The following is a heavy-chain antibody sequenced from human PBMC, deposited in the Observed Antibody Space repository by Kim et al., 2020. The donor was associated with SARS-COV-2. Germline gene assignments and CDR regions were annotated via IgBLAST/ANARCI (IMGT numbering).Heavy chain of an antibody. J-gene: IGHJ4*02. V-gene: IGHV1-2*02. D-gene: IGHD2-8*01. Sequence: GTNYAQKFKGRVTMTRDTSISTAYMELSRLRSDDTAVYYCARGSQWYFDYWGQGTLVTVSS. CDR3: ARGSQWYFDY. CDR2: GT.